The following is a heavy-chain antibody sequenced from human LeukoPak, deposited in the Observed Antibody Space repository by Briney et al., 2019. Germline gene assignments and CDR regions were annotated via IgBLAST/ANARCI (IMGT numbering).Heavy chain of an antibody. J-gene: IGHJ4*02. D-gene: IGHD2-15*01. Sequence: PGGSLRLSCAASGFTVSSNYMSWVRQAPGKGLEWVSVIYGGGSTYYADSVKGRFTISRDNSKNTLYLQMNSLRAEDTAVYYCARDRHCSGGSCYGFDHWGQGTLVTVSS. CDR2: IYGGGST. V-gene: IGHV3-53*01. CDR3: ARDRHCSGGSCYGFDH. CDR1: GFTVSSNY.